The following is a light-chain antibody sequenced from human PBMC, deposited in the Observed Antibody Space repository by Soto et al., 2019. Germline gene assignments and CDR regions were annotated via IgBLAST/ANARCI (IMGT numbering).Light chain of an antibody. Sequence: QSVLTQSPSASASLGDSVKLTCTLSSGHSTYAIAWHQQQPEKGPRYLMKLNSDGSHSKGDGIPDRFSGSSSGAERYLTISSLQSEDEADYYCQTWGTGTGVFGGGTQLTVL. CDR2: LNSDGSH. V-gene: IGLV4-69*01. J-gene: IGLJ7*01. CDR3: QTWGTGTGV. CDR1: SGHSTYA.